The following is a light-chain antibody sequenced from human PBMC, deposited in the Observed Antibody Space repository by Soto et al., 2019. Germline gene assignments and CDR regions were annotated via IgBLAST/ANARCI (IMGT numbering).Light chain of an antibody. CDR2: ENN. V-gene: IGLV1-51*02. J-gene: IGLJ3*02. Sequence: QSVLTQPPSVSAAPGQKVTISCSGSTSNIGNNYVSWYQHLPGTAPKLLIYENNKRPAGIPDRFSGSKSGTSATLGITGLKTGDEADYYCGTWDSGLSASWLFGGGTKVTVL. CDR3: GTWDSGLSASWL. CDR1: TSNIGNNY.